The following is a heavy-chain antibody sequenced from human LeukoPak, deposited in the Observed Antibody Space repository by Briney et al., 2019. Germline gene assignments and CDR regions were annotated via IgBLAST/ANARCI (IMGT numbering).Heavy chain of an antibody. CDR3: ARVGYSYGYYGY. J-gene: IGHJ4*02. CDR2: INHSGST. Sequence: SETLSLTCAVYGGSFSGYYWGWIRQPPGKGLEWIGEINHSGSTNYNPSLKSRVTISVDTSKNQFSLKLSSVTAADTAVYYCARVGYSYGYYGYWGQGTLVTVSS. CDR1: GGSFSGYY. D-gene: IGHD5-18*01. V-gene: IGHV4-34*01.